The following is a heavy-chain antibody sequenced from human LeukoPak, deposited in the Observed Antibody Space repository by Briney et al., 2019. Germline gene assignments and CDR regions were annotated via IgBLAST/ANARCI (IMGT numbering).Heavy chain of an antibody. CDR2: IYYSGST. CDR1: GGSISSYY. D-gene: IGHD3-10*01. J-gene: IGHJ6*03. CDR3: AIDYGSGSYLKIYYYMDV. Sequence: SETLSLTCTVSGGSISSYYWSWIRQPPGKGVEWIGYIYYSGSTNYNPSLKSRVTISVDTSKNQFSLKLSSVTAADTAVYYCAIDYGSGSYLKIYYYMDVWGKGTTVTISS. V-gene: IGHV4-59*01.